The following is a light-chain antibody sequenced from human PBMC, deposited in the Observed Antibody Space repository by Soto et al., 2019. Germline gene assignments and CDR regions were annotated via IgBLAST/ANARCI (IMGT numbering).Light chain of an antibody. CDR2: SNN. V-gene: IGLV1-44*01. CDR1: SSNIGSNT. Sequence: QSVLTQPPSASGTPGQRVTISCSGSSSNIGSNTVNWYQQLPGTAPKLLIYSNNQRPSGVPDRFSASKSGTSASLAIGGLQSEDEADYYCAAWDDSLNVWVFGGGTQLTVL. J-gene: IGLJ3*02. CDR3: AAWDDSLNVWV.